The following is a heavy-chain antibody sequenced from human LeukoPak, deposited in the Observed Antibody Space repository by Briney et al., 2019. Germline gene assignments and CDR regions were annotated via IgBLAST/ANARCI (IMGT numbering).Heavy chain of an antibody. CDR1: GYTFTSYG. Sequence: ASVKVSCQASGYTFTSYGISWVRQAPGQGLEWMGWISAYNGNTNYAQKLQGRVTMTTDTSTSTAYMELRSLRSDDTTVYYCARDAPYSSSWYNYYYGMDVWGQGTTVTVSS. CDR2: ISAYNGNT. CDR3: ARDAPYSSSWYNYYYGMDV. D-gene: IGHD6-13*01. V-gene: IGHV1-18*01. J-gene: IGHJ6*02.